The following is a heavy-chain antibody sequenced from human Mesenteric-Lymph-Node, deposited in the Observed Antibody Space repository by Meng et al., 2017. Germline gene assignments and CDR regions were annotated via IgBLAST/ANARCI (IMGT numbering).Heavy chain of an antibody. Sequence: GESLKISCAASGFSFSSYWMHWVRLAPGKGLEWVSAISGSGGSTYYADSVKGRFTISRDNSKNTLYLQMNSLRAEDTAVYYCATQFTTTSHYWGQGTLVTVSS. D-gene: IGHD3-22*01. CDR1: GFSFSSYW. J-gene: IGHJ4*01. CDR2: ISGSGGST. V-gene: IGHV3-23*01. CDR3: ATQFTTTSHY.